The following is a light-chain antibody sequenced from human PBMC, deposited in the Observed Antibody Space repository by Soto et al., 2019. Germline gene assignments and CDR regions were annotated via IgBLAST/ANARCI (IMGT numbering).Light chain of an antibody. J-gene: IGKJ1*01. CDR3: QQYDSSPWT. CDR1: QSVSSSY. V-gene: IGKV3-20*01. Sequence: EIVLTQSPATLSLSPGERATPPCRASQSVSSSYLAWYQQKPGQAPSLLIYGASTRATGVPDRFSGTGSGTDFTLTISRLEPEDSAVYYCQQYDSSPWTFGQGTKVDIK. CDR2: GAS.